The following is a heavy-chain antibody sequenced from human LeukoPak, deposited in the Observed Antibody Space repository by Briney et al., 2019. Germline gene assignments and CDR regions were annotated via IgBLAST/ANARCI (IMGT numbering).Heavy chain of an antibody. V-gene: IGHV4-38-2*01. D-gene: IGHD3-22*01. Sequence: SETLSLTCAVSGYSINNDYYWCWIRQPPGKGLEWIGSIYHSGNTDYNPSLKSRVTISVDTSKNQFSLKLSSVTAADTAVYYCARHLYDSSGYVDYWGQGTLVTVSS. CDR1: GYSINNDYY. CDR3: ARHLYDSSGYVDY. CDR2: IYHSGNT. J-gene: IGHJ4*02.